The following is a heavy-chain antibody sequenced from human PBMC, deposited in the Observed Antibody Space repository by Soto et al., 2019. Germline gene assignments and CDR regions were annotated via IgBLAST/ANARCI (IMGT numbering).Heavy chain of an antibody. CDR2: IMPIFRTA. CDR1: GGTFSTAA. V-gene: IGHV1-69*12. Sequence: QVQVEQSGAEVKKPGSSVKVSCKASGGTFSTAAISWVRQAPGQGLEWMGGIMPIFRTADYAQKFQGRVTNTADESTTTAYLELRSLRSEDTAVYYCARYKDRPQLGGNYYYIMDVWGQGTTVTVSS. D-gene: IGHD1-20*01. CDR3: ARYKDRPQLGGNYYYIMDV. J-gene: IGHJ6*02.